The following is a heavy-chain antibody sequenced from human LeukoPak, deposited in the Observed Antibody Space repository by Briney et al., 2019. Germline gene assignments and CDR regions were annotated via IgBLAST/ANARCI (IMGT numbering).Heavy chain of an antibody. V-gene: IGHV1-46*01. CDR1: GYTFTTYY. D-gene: IGHD2/OR15-2a*01. Sequence: GASVKVSCKASGYTFTTYYIHWLRQAPGQGLEWMGIINPTTGSADYTQKFQGRVILTRDASTSTVYMELSGLRSEDTAVYYCARDSERLLRGYYFDNWGQGTLVTVSS. CDR2: INPTTGSA. J-gene: IGHJ4*02. CDR3: ARDSERLLRGYYFDN.